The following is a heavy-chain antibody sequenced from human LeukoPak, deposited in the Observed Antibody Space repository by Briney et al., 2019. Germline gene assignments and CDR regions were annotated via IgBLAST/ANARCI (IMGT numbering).Heavy chain of an antibody. CDR3: ARAIYTGIAVAGTEGLDY. D-gene: IGHD6-19*01. J-gene: IGHJ4*02. CDR1: GFTFSSYG. CDR2: ISYDGSNK. V-gene: IGHV3-30*03. Sequence: GGSLRLSCAASGFTFSSYGMHWVRQAPGKGLEWVAVISYDGSNKYYADSVKGRFTISRDNAKNSLYLQMNSLRAEDTAVYYCARAIYTGIAVAGTEGLDYWGQGTLVTVSS.